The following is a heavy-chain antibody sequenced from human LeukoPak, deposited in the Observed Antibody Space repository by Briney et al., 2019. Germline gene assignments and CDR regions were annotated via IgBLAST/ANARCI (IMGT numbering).Heavy chain of an antibody. D-gene: IGHD3-22*01. V-gene: IGHV4-30-2*01. J-gene: IGHJ4*02. CDR2: IYHSGST. Sequence: SQTLSLTCTVSGGSISSGGYYWSWIRQPPGKGLEWIGYIYHSGSTYYNPSLKSRVTISVDKPKNQFSLKLSSVTAADTAVYYCARVLSGSNFDYWGQGTLVTVSS. CDR3: ARVLSGSNFDY. CDR1: GGSISSGGYY.